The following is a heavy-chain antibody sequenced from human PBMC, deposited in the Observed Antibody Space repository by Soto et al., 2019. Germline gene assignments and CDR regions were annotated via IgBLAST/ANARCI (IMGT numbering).Heavy chain of an antibody. D-gene: IGHD2-21*02. V-gene: IGHV4-59*01. Sequence: SVTLYLTCTISGGSILRYYWSWIQQPPGKGLELIGYLYNTGITIYNPSLESRVTISVDTSKNQFSLKLISVTAADTAVYYCARDLWGYCGTDCYPLDVWGPGTTVTVS. CDR1: GGSILRYY. CDR2: LYNTGIT. CDR3: ARDLWGYCGTDCYPLDV. J-gene: IGHJ6*02.